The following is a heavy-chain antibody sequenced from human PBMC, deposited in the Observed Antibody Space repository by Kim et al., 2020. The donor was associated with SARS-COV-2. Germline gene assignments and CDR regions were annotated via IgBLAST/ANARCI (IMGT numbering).Heavy chain of an antibody. V-gene: IGHV3-15*01. J-gene: IGHJ4*02. Sequence: GGSLRLSCAASGFTFSNAWMSWVRQAPGKGLEWVGRIKSKTDGGTTDYSAPVKGRFSISRDDSKNTLYLQMNSLKTADTAVYYCTTTYYYDSSGYTVANYWGQGTLVTVSS. CDR2: IKSKTDGGTT. CDR1: GFTFSNAW. CDR3: TTTYYYDSSGYTVANY. D-gene: IGHD3-22*01.